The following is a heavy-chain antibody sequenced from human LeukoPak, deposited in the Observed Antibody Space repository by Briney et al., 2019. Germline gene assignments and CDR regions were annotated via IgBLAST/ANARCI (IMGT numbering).Heavy chain of an antibody. Sequence: SETLSLTCTVSGGSISSSSYYWGWIRQPPGKGLEWIGSIYYSGSTYYNPSLKSRVTISVDTSKNQFSLKLSSVTAADMAVYYCARHARVPAATHSNWFDPWGQGTLVTVSS. CDR2: IYYSGST. CDR1: GGSISSSSYY. CDR3: ARHARVPAATHSNWFDP. V-gene: IGHV4-39*01. J-gene: IGHJ5*02. D-gene: IGHD2-2*01.